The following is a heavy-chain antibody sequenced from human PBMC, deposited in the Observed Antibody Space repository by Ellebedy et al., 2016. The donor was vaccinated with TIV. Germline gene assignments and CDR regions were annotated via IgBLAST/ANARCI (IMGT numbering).Heavy chain of an antibody. CDR3: AKGRGGGSDSSAPRYYFDS. CDR1: GFTFNSYA. D-gene: IGHD6-19*01. V-gene: IGHV3-23*01. Sequence: PGGSLRLSCAASGFTFNSYAMSWVRQAPGKGLEWVSTISHTGTRTYYANSVEGRFLLSRDISKRTLYLQMNSLRAEDTAVYYCAKGRGGGSDSSAPRYYFDSWGLGTLVTVSS. J-gene: IGHJ4*01. CDR2: ISHTGTRT.